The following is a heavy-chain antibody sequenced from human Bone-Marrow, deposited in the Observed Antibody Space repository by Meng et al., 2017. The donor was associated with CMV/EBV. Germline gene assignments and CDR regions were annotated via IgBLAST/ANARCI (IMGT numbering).Heavy chain of an antibody. D-gene: IGHD3-3*01. J-gene: IGHJ4*02. Sequence: GESLKISCAASGFTFDDYPIHWVRQAPGKGLEWLSFIRTKAYDGTTEYAPSVKGRFTISRDDSRSVAYLQMNSRKTEETAVYFCIRGGFLEWLSLNLDSWGQGTQVTVSS. CDR2: IRTKAYDGTT. V-gene: IGHV3-49*04. CDR3: IRGGFLEWLSLNLDS. CDR1: GFTFDDYP.